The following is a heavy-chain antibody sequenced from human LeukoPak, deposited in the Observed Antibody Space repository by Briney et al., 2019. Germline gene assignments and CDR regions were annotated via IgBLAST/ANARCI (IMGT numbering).Heavy chain of an antibody. CDR3: AKGVWNCGGDCYSTFDY. CDR2: IGGSGDNT. J-gene: IGHJ4*02. V-gene: IGHV3-23*01. D-gene: IGHD2-21*02. Sequence: GGSLRLSCAASGFTFSSYAMSWVRQAPGKGLEWVSAIGGSGDNTYYADSVKGRFTISRENSKNTLNLQMNSLRAEDTAVYYCAKGVWNCGGDCYSTFDYWGQGTLVTVSS. CDR1: GFTFSSYA.